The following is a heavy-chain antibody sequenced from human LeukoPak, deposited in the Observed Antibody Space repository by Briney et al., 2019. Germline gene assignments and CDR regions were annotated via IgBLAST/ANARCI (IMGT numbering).Heavy chain of an antibody. J-gene: IGHJ4*02. D-gene: IGHD3-10*01. Sequence: GESLKISCKGSGYSFTSYWIGWVRQMPGKGLERMGIIYPGDSDTRYSPSFQGQVIISADKSISTAYLQWSSLKASDTAIYFCARRDRVSGSYYAYYFDYWGQGTLVTVSS. CDR2: IYPGDSDT. CDR3: ARRDRVSGSYYAYYFDY. CDR1: GYSFTSYW. V-gene: IGHV5-51*01.